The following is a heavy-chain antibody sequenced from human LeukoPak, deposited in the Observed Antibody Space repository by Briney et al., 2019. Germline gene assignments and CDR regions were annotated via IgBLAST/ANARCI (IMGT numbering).Heavy chain of an antibody. J-gene: IGHJ4*02. CDR1: GFTFSSYS. CDR2: ISSSSSYI. Sequence: PGGSLRLSCAASGFTFSSYSMNWVRQAPGKGLEWVSSISSSSSYIYYADSVKGRFTISRDNAKNSLYLQMDSLRDEDTAVYYCAKDYGSGSFDFDYWGQGTLVTVSS. V-gene: IGHV3-21*01. CDR3: AKDYGSGSFDFDY. D-gene: IGHD3-10*01.